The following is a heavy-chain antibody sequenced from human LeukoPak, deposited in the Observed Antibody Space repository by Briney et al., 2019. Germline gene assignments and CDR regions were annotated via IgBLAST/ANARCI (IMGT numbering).Heavy chain of an antibody. CDR3: ARDKNIVVVPAATGAAMGGDY. Sequence: GGSLRLSCAASGFTFSNYWMHWVRQAPGRGLVWVSRINTDGTRTSYADSVKGRFTISRDNAKNTLFLQMNSLRAEDTAVYYCARDKNIVVVPAATGAAMGGDYWGQGTLVTVSS. V-gene: IGHV3-74*01. J-gene: IGHJ4*02. D-gene: IGHD2-2*01. CDR1: GFTFSNYW. CDR2: INTDGTRT.